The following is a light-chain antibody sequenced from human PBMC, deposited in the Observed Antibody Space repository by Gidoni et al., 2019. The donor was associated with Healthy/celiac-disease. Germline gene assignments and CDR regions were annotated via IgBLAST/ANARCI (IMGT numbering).Light chain of an antibody. Sequence: DIQMTQSPSSLSASVGDRVTITCRASQSISSYLNWYQPKPGKAPKLLIYAASSSQSGVPSRFSGSGSGTDFTLTISSLQPEDFATYYCQQSYSTPLTFGGGTKVEIK. V-gene: IGKV1-39*01. CDR3: QQSYSTPLT. CDR2: AAS. J-gene: IGKJ4*01. CDR1: QSISSY.